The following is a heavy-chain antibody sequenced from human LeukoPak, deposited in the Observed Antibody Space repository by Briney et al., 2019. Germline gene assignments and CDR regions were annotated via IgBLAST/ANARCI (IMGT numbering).Heavy chain of an antibody. CDR3: ARDSFVDTATN. Sequence: GGSLRLSCAASGFTFSSYEMNWVRQAPGKGLEWVSYISSSGSTIYYADSMKGRFTISRDNAKNSLYLQMKSVRTEDTAVYYCARDSFVDTATNWGQGTLVTVSS. V-gene: IGHV3-48*03. CDR2: ISSSGSTI. CDR1: GFTFSSYE. J-gene: IGHJ4*02. D-gene: IGHD5-18*01.